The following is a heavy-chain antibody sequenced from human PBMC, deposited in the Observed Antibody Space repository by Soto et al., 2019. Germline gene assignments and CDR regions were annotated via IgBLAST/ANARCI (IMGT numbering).Heavy chain of an antibody. CDR1: GFGLSSYA. Sequence: GGSLRLSCAASGFGLSSYAVSWVRQAPGKGLEWVSAISGSGGSTYYADSVKGRFTISRDNSKNTLYLQMNGLRDEDRAVYYYARYYYYSSGYDGMDVWGQGIKVSVSS. CDR2: ISGSGGST. V-gene: IGHV3-23*01. D-gene: IGHD3-22*01. CDR3: ARYYYYSSGYDGMDV. J-gene: IGHJ6*02.